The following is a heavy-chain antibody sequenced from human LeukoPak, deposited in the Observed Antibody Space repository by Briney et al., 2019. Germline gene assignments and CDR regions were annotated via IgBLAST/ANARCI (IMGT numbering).Heavy chain of an antibody. V-gene: IGHV4-39*07. J-gene: IGHJ4*02. CDR2: IYYSGST. CDR1: GGSISSSSYY. CDR3: ARGQYLVY. D-gene: IGHD2-2*01. Sequence: SETLSLTCTVSGGSISSSSYYWGWIRQPPGKGLEWIGSIYYSGSTYYNPSLKSRVTISVDTSKNQFSLKLSSVPAADTAVYYCARGQYLVYWGQGTLVTVSS.